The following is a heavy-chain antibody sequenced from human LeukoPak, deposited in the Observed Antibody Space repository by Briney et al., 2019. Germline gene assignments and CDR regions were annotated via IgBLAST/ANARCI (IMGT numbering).Heavy chain of an antibody. CDR1: GFTFSSYG. Sequence: TGGSLRLSCAASGFTFSSYGMHWVRQAPGKGLEWVAVISYDGSNKYYADSVKGRFTISRSNSKNTLYLQMNSLRAEDTAVYYCASVEAVAGTSYFDYWGQGTLVTVSS. CDR3: ASVEAVAGTSYFDY. V-gene: IGHV3-30*03. J-gene: IGHJ4*02. D-gene: IGHD6-19*01. CDR2: ISYDGSNK.